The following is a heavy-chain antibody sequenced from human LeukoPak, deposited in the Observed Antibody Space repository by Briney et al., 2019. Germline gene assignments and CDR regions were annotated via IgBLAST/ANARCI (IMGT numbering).Heavy chain of an antibody. CDR3: TRAWGVDY. CDR2: IRSKAYGGTT. Sequence: PGGSLRLSCTASGFTLGDYAMSWVRQAPGKGLEWVGFIRSKAYGGTTEYAASVKGRFTISRDDSKSIAYLQMNSLKIEDTAVYYCTRAWGVDYWGQGTLVTVSS. D-gene: IGHD3-10*01. CDR1: GFTLGDYA. V-gene: IGHV3-49*04. J-gene: IGHJ4*02.